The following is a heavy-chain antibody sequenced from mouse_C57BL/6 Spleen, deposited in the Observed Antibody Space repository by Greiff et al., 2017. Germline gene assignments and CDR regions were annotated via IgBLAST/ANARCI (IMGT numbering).Heavy chain of an antibody. CDR3: VRPYDYDGGYFDY. D-gene: IGHD2-4*01. Sequence: GGGLVQPKGSLKLSCAASGFSFNTYALNWVRQAPGKGLEWVARIRSKSNNYATYYADSVKDRFTISRDDSESMLYLQMNNLKTEDTAMYXCVRPYDYDGGYFDYWGQGTTLTVSS. J-gene: IGHJ2*01. CDR2: IRSKSNNYAT. CDR1: GFSFNTYA. V-gene: IGHV10-1*01.